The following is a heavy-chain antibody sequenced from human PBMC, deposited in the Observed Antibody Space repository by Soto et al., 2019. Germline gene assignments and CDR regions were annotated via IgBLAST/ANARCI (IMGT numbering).Heavy chain of an antibody. CDR1: GGSFSGYY. D-gene: IGHD3-9*01. V-gene: IGHV4-34*01. Sequence: SETLSLTCAVYGGSFSGYYWSWIRQPPGKGLEWIGEINHSGSTNYNPSIKSRVTISVDTSKNQFSLKLSSVTAADTAVYYCARGGNYDILTGYHYYFDYWGQGTLVTVSS. J-gene: IGHJ4*02. CDR2: INHSGST. CDR3: ARGGNYDILTGYHYYFDY.